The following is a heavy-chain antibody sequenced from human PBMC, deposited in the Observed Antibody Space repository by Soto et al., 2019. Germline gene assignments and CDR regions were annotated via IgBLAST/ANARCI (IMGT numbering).Heavy chain of an antibody. V-gene: IGHV4-4*02. CDR1: GGSIRSNKW. J-gene: IGHJ4*02. D-gene: IGHD5-18*01. CDR2: ISHSGST. Sequence: QGQLQESGPGLVKPSGTLSVTFGVSGGSIRSNKWLSWVRQPPGKGLEWIGEISHSGSTSYNPSLKSPVTISVDKSKNQSSRKLNSVTASYTAVYYSAGWGDWMQQVLWGQGTLVTVSS. CDR3: AGWGDWMQQVL.